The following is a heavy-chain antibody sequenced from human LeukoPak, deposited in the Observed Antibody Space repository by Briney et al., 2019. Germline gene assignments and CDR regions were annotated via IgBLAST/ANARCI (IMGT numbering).Heavy chain of an antibody. J-gene: IGHJ4*02. CDR3: AKGGPESTEFDY. CDR1: GFTFSSYA. CDR2: IRHDGSST. V-gene: IGHV3-30*02. Sequence: PGGSLRLSCAASGFTFSSYAMHWVRQAPGQGLEWVAFIRHDGSSTYYADSVKGRFTISRDNSKKTLYLQMNSLRAEDTAVYYCAKGGPESTEFDYRGQGSLVSDSS.